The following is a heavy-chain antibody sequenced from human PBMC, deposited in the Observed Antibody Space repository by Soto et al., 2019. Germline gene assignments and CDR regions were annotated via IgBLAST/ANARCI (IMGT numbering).Heavy chain of an antibody. V-gene: IGHV3-30-3*01. CDR1: GFTFSSYA. D-gene: IGHD6-19*01. Sequence: QVQMVESGGGVVQPGRSLRLSGAASGFTFSSYAMHWVRQAPGKGLDWVAVISYDGSNNYYADSVKGRFTISRDNSKNTQYLQVNSLRAEDTAVYYCASAPLYSSGWYAMEYWGQGTLVTVSS. J-gene: IGHJ4*02. CDR3: ASAPLYSSGWYAMEY. CDR2: ISYDGSNN.